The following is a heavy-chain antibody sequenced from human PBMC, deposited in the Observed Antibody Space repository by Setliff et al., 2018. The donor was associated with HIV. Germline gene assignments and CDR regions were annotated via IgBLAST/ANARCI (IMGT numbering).Heavy chain of an antibody. V-gene: IGHV3-7*05. CDR1: RFRFRDYW. D-gene: IGHD3-22*01. Sequence: PGGSLRLSCVASRFRFRDYWMSWVRQAPGRGLEWVAVINQEGSEKYYLDSVKGRFTISRDNVKNSLYLQMNSLSAEDTAVYYCAKLDYYDYSGSWARKVAIDFWGRGTMVTVSS. CDR2: INQEGSEK. CDR3: AKLDYYDYSGSWARKVAIDF. J-gene: IGHJ3*01.